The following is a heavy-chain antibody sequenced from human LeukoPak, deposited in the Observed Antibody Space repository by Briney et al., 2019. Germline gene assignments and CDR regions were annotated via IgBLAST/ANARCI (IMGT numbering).Heavy chain of an antibody. Sequence: SETLPLTCAVYGGSFSGYYWSWIRQPPGKGLEWFGEINHSGSTNYNPSLKSRVTISVDTSKNQFSLKLNSVTAADTAVYFCARTTEGGYTYDYFYYYYMDVWGKGTTVTISS. CDR2: INHSGST. D-gene: IGHD5-18*01. J-gene: IGHJ6*03. V-gene: IGHV4-34*01. CDR1: GGSFSGYY. CDR3: ARTTEGGYTYDYFYYYYMDV.